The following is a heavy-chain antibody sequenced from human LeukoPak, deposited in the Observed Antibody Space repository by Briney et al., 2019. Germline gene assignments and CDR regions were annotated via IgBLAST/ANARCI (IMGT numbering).Heavy chain of an antibody. Sequence: KPSETLSLTCGVYGGSFSDYLWTWIRQSPAKGLEWIGEINQSGDTDYNPSLESRANISIDTSRSQFSLTLNSVTAADTAIYYCARVLGIAVVPGATEDNYFDPWGQGTQVTLSS. CDR2: INQSGDT. V-gene: IGHV4-34*01. CDR3: ARVLGIAVVPGATEDNYFDP. CDR1: GGSFSDYL. J-gene: IGHJ5*02. D-gene: IGHD2-2*01.